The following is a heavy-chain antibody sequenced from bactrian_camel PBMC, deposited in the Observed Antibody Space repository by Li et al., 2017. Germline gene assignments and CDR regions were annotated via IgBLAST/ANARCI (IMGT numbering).Heavy chain of an antibody. CDR3: AADQLYGTCRDVLDFPA. J-gene: IGHJ4*01. D-gene: IGHD7*01. Sequence: DVQLVESGGGSVEAGGSQRVSCTTSRYAYRAYCLGWFRQAPGQEREAVAEHHFYEGTSYYSDAVKGRFTVSQDNATNTLHLQMTNLKPEDSAMYYCAADQLYGTCRDVLDFPARGQGTQVTVS. V-gene: IGHV3S59*01. CDR2: HHFYEGTS. CDR1: RYAYRAYC.